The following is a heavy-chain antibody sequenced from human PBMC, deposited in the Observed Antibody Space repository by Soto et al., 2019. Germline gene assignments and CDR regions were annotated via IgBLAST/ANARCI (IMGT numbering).Heavy chain of an antibody. CDR3: ARDMYSSDYFVKWFEP. CDR2: ITDDGINK. CDR1: GFSFSSYA. J-gene: IGHJ5*02. D-gene: IGHD6-19*01. Sequence: QVRLLESGGGVVQPGRSLRLSCTASGFSFSSYAMYWFRQPPGKGLEWVAVITDDGINKHYADSVKGRVTVSRDNSNHSLDLQLNSLRGEDTAMYYWARDMYSSDYFVKWFEPWGQGTLVTVSS. V-gene: IGHV3-30-3*01.